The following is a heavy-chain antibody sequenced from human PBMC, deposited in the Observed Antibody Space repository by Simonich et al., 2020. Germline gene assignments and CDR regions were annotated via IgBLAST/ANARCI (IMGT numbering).Heavy chain of an antibody. J-gene: IGHJ3*02. CDR2: ISSSGSTI. Sequence: VQLVESGGGLVKPGGSLRLSCAASGFTFSSYEMNWVRQAPGKGLEWVSYISSSGSTIYYADSVKGRFTISRDNAKNSLYLQMNSLRAEDTAVYYCARVWRIAARPIAFDIWGQGTMVTVSS. CDR1: GFTFSSYE. V-gene: IGHV3-48*03. D-gene: IGHD6-6*01. CDR3: ARVWRIAARPIAFDI.